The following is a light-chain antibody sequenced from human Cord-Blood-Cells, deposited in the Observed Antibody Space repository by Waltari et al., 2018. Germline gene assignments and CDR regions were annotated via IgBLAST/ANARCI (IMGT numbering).Light chain of an antibody. Sequence: QSALTQPASVSGSPGQSLTISCTGTRSDVGGSNYVSWYQQHPGKAPKLMIYEVSKRPSGVPNRFSGSKSGNSASLSISGLQAEDEADYYCSSYTSSRTWVFGGGTKLTVL. CDR1: RSDVGGSNY. V-gene: IGLV2-14*01. J-gene: IGLJ3*02. CDR3: SSYTSSRTWV. CDR2: EVS.